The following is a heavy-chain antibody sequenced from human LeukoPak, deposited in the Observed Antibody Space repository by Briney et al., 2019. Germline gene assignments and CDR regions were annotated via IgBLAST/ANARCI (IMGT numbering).Heavy chain of an antibody. D-gene: IGHD3-22*01. Sequence: ASENLSFTGTVYGCTISCGSYYWSSLRQPPGKVLAWIGRIYTTGSTNYYSSLKSRVIISVDTSKNQFSLKLSSVTAADTAVYYCARGTYYQDSSGYSYYHHYYMDVWGKGSTVTVSS. J-gene: IGHJ6*03. CDR3: ARGTYYQDSSGYSYYHHYYMDV. CDR2: IYTTGST. V-gene: IGHV4-61*02. CDR1: GCTISCGSYY.